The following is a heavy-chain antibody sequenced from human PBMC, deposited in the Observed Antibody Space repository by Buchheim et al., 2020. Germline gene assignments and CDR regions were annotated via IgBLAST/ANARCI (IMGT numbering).Heavy chain of an antibody. CDR2: ISGSGGST. V-gene: IGHV3-23*04. CDR1: GFTFSSYA. CDR3: AKDVRYCSSTSCRKQRLWYFDL. J-gene: IGHJ2*01. Sequence: ELQLVESGGGLVQPGGSLRLSCAASGFTFSSYAMSWVRQAPGKGLEWVSAISGSGGSTYYADSVKGRFTISRDNSKNTLYLQMNSLRAEDTAVYYCAKDVRYCSSTSCRKQRLWYFDLWGRGTL. D-gene: IGHD2-2*01.